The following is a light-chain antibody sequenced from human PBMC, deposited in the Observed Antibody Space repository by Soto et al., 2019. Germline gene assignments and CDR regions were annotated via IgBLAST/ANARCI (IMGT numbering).Light chain of an antibody. Sequence: DIQMTQSPSTLSASVGDRVTITCRASQSISSWLAWYQQKPGKAPTVLIYKVSTLASGVPSRFSSSGSETEFTLTISSLQPDDFATYYCQQYKSYWTFGQGTKVEIK. V-gene: IGKV1-5*03. CDR3: QQYKSYWT. CDR2: KVS. J-gene: IGKJ1*01. CDR1: QSISSW.